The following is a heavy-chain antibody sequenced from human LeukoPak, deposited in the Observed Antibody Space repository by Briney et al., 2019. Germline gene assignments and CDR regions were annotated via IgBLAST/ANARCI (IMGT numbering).Heavy chain of an antibody. CDR1: GGSISSGGNC. V-gene: IGHV4-31*03. CDR2: ISYSGST. D-gene: IGHD1-26*01. Sequence: PSETLSLTCTVSGGSISSGGNCWSWIRQHPGKGLEWIGYISYSGSTYYNPSLKSRVTISLDTSKNQFSLKLSSVTAADTAVYYCARDSGSYGHFDYWGQGTLVTVSS. J-gene: IGHJ4*02. CDR3: ARDSGSYGHFDY.